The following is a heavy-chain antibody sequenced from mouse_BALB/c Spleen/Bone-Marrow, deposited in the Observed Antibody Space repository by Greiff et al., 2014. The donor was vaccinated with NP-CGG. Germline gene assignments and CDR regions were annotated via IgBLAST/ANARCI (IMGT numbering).Heavy chain of an antibody. V-gene: IGHV14-3*02. J-gene: IGHJ2*01. CDR1: GFNIKDTY. CDR2: IDPANGNT. D-gene: IGHD1-1*01. Sequence: EVKLVESGAELVKPGASVKLSCTASGFNIKDTYMHWVKQGPEQGLEWIGRIDPANGNTKYDPKFQGKATITADTSSNTAYLQLSSLTSEDTAVYYCARYYYGSSYFDYWGQGTTLTVSS. CDR3: ARYYYGSSYFDY.